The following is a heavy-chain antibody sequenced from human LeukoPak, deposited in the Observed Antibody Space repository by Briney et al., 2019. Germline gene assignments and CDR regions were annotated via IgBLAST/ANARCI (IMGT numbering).Heavy chain of an antibody. D-gene: IGHD1-26*01. CDR1: GYTFTSYG. CDR2: MNPNSGNT. V-gene: IGHV1-8*02. Sequence: GASVKVSCKASGYTFTSYGISWVRQAPGQGLEWMGWMNPNSGNTGHAQKFQGRVTMTRNTSISTAYMELSSLRSEDTAVYYCARGFPSGIDYWGQGTLVTVSS. CDR3: ARGFPSGIDY. J-gene: IGHJ4*02.